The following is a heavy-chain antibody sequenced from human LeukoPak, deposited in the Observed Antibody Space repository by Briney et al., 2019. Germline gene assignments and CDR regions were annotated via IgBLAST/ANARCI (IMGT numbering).Heavy chain of an antibody. CDR3: ARDYGSGLGDAFDI. CDR1: GFTVSSNY. V-gene: IGHV3-53*01. D-gene: IGHD3-10*01. J-gene: IGHJ3*02. CDR2: IYSGGST. Sequence: GGSLRLSCAASGFTVSSNYMSWVRQAPGKGLEWVSAIYSGGSTYHADSVKGRFTISRDNSKNTLYLQMNSLRAEDTAVYYCARDYGSGLGDAFDIWGQGKMVTVSS.